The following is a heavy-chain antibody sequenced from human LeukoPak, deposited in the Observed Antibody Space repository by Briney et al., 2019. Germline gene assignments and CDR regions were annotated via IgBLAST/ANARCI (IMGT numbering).Heavy chain of an antibody. CDR3: ARDKEGATGVVDY. CDR2: IYYSGST. CDR1: GGSMSSSSYY. V-gene: IGHV4-61*01. J-gene: IGHJ4*02. D-gene: IGHD1-26*01. Sequence: SETLSLTCTVSGGSMSSSSYYWGWIRQTPGKGLEWIGYIYYSGSTNYNPSLKSRVTISVDTSKNQFSLKLSSVTAADTAVYYCARDKEGATGVVDYWGQGTLVTVSS.